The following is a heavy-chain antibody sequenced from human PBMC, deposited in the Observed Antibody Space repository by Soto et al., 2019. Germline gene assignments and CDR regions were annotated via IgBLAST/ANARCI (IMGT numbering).Heavy chain of an antibody. J-gene: IGHJ4*02. Sequence: EVQLVESGGGVVQPGGSLRLSCAASGFTFSNFWMSWVRQAPGKGLEWVASIKSDGSERSHVDAVRGRFSISRDNARNSLYLQMNSLRADDTAVYYCARDVIWGQGSLVTVSS. CDR1: GFTFSNFW. CDR2: IKSDGSER. V-gene: IGHV3-7*05. CDR3: ARDVI.